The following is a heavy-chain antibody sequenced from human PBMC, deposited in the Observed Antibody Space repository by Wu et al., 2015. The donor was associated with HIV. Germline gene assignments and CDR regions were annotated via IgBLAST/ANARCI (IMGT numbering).Heavy chain of an antibody. CDR2: IIPIFDTS. J-gene: IGHJ4*02. D-gene: IGHD3-9*01. Sequence: QVQLVQSGAEVKKPGSSVKVSCKASGGSFSNYAISWVRQAPGQGLEWMGMIIPIFDTSNYAQKFQGRVTITTDESTSTAYMELSSLRSDDTAVYYCARDRATGTQYYFDHWGQGTLVTVSS. V-gene: IGHV1-69*05. CDR3: ARDRATGTQYYFDH. CDR1: GGSFSNYA.